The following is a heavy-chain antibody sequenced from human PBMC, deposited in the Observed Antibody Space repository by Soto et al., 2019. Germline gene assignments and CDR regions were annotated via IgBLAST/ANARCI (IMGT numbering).Heavy chain of an antibody. J-gene: IGHJ4*02. CDR2: ISGSGGST. CDR1: GFTFSSYA. CDR3: ASHRGLYYFDF. Sequence: EVQLLESGGGLVQPGGSLRLSCAASGFTFSSYAMSWVRQAPGKGLEWVSAISGSGGSTYYADSVKRRFTISGDTSTNTLYLQMNSLRAEDTAVYYCASHRGLYYFDFWGQRTLVTVS. D-gene: IGHD3-10*01. V-gene: IGHV3-23*01.